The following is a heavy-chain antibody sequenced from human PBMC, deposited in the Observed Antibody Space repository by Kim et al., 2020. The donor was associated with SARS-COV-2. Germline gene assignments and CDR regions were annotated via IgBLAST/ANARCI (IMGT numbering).Heavy chain of an antibody. J-gene: IGHJ4*02. V-gene: IGHV1-69*04. Sequence: SVKVSCKASGGTFSSYAISWVRQAPGQGLEWMGRIIPILGIANYAQKFQGRVTITADKSTSTAYMELSSLRSEDTAVYYCARDPYGSGNPLDYWGQGTLVTVSS. CDR2: IIPILGIA. CDR1: GGTFSSYA. D-gene: IGHD3-10*01. CDR3: ARDPYGSGNPLDY.